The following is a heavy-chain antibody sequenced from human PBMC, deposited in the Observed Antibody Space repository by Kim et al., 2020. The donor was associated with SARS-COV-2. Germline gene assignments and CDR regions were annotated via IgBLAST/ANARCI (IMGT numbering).Heavy chain of an antibody. V-gene: IGHV3-64D*06. CDR1: GFTFSSYA. D-gene: IGHD6-13*01. J-gene: IGHJ4*02. CDR2: ISSNGGST. Sequence: GGSLRLSCSASGFTFSSYAMHWVRQAPGKGLEYVSAISSNGGSTYYADSVKGRFTISRDNSKITLYLQMSSLRAEDTAVYYCVKDEGSSWTDFDYWGQGTLVTVSS. CDR3: VKDEGSSWTDFDY.